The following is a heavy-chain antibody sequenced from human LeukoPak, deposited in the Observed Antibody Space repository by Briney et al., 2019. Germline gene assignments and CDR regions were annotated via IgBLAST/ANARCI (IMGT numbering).Heavy chain of an antibody. CDR1: EYTFTDYY. D-gene: IGHD1-26*01. Sequence: ASVKVSCKASEYTFTDYYMHWVRQAPGQGLDWMGSINPNSGDTNYAQESQGRVTMTRDPSISTAYMALTRLRSDDTAVYYCARDAWLVGTTNLYYFDYWGQGTLVTVSS. J-gene: IGHJ4*02. V-gene: IGHV1-2*02. CDR2: INPNSGDT. CDR3: ARDAWLVGTTNLYYFDY.